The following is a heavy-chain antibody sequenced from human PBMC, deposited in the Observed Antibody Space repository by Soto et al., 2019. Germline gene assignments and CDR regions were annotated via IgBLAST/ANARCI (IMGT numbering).Heavy chain of an antibody. CDR2: IYQSGST. J-gene: IGHJ4*02. D-gene: IGHD6-13*01. Sequence: SETLSLTCAGSGGAISSSKWWSWVRQPPGKGLEWIGEIYQSGSTNYNPSLESRVRMSVDKSRNQFSLKLTSVSAADTAVYYCARASATIAAAAIFDYWGQGTLVT. V-gene: IGHV4-4*02. CDR1: GGAISSSKW. CDR3: ARASATIAAAAIFDY.